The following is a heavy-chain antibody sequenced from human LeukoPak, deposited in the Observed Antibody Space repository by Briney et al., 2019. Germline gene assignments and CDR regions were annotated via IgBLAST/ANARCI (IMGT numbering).Heavy chain of an antibody. Sequence: GGSLRLSCAVSGFTFSGFWMSWSRQAPGKGLEWVASINSDGSEGYYADVVKGRFTISRDNAKNSLYLQINSLRAADTAVYYCARSSYSSSSSVWGQGTMVTVSS. CDR2: INSDGSEG. J-gene: IGHJ3*01. CDR3: ARSSYSSSSSV. D-gene: IGHD6-6*01. CDR1: GFTFSGFW. V-gene: IGHV3-7*03.